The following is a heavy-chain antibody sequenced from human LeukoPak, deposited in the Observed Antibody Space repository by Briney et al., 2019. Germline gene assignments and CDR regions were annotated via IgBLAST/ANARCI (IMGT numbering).Heavy chain of an antibody. J-gene: IGHJ4*02. Sequence: SETLSLTCAVYGGSFSGYYWSWIRQPPGKGLEWIGEINHSGSTNYNPSLKSRVTISVDTSKNQFSLKLSSVTAADTAVYYCARGANYSSEGYYFDYWGQGTLVTVSS. CDR2: INHSGST. CDR1: GGSFSGYY. CDR3: ARGANYSSEGYYFDY. D-gene: IGHD6-19*01. V-gene: IGHV4-34*01.